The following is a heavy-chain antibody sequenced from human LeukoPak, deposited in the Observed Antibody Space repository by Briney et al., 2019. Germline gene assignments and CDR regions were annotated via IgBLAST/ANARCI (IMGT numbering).Heavy chain of an antibody. J-gene: IGHJ6*02. CDR1: GYTFTNYA. CDR2: INAGNGNT. CDR3: ARDRSSSWTPDGMDV. D-gene: IGHD6-13*01. Sequence: ASVKVSCKASGYTFTNYAMHWVRQAPGQRLEWMGWINAGNGNTKYSQKFQGRVTITRDTSASTAYMELSSLRSEDTAVYYCARDRSSSWTPDGMDVWGQGTTVTVSS. V-gene: IGHV1-3*01.